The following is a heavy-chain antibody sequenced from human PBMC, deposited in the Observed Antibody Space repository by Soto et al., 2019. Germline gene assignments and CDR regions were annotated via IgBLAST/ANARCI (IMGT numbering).Heavy chain of an antibody. J-gene: IGHJ6*02. V-gene: IGHV3-30-3*01. Sequence: GGSLRLSCAASGFTFSSYAMHWVRQAPGKGLEWVAVISYDGSNKYYADSVKGRFTISRDNSKNTLYLQMNSLRAEDTAVYYCARDMYLGAPGGMDVWGQGTTVTV. CDR2: ISYDGSNK. CDR1: GFTFSSYA. D-gene: IGHD1-26*01. CDR3: ARDMYLGAPGGMDV.